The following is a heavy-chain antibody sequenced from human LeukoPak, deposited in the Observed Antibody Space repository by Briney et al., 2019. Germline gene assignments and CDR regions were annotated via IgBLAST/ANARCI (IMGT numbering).Heavy chain of an antibody. CDR1: GDSISSNIYY. CDR2: SFNGGDT. CDR3: ATTSGYRNYYYYYLDV. D-gene: IGHD3-22*01. V-gene: IGHV4-39*01. Sequence: SETLSLICIVSGDSISSNIYYWGWIRQPPGRGLEWIGTSFNGGDTYKNPSLKSRVTIFVDASKNQFSLTLTSVTAADTAVYYCATTSGYRNYYYYYLDVWGKGTTVTVSS. J-gene: IGHJ6*03.